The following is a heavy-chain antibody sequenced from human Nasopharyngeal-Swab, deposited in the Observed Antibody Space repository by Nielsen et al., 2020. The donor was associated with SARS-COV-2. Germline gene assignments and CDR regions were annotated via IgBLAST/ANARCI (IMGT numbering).Heavy chain of an antibody. CDR3: AKDLSSSWYEYYYYGMDV. V-gene: IGHV3-43*02. CDR2: ISGDGGST. Sequence: GESLKISCAASGFTCDDYAMHWVRQASGKGLEWVSLISGDGGSTYYADSVKGRFTIYRDNSKNSLYLQMNSLRTEDTALYCCAKDLSSSWYEYYYYGMDVWGQGTTVTVFS. D-gene: IGHD6-13*01. J-gene: IGHJ6*02. CDR1: GFTCDDYA.